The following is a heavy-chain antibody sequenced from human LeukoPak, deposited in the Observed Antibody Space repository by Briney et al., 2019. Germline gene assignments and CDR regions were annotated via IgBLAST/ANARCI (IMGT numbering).Heavy chain of an antibody. CDR1: GYSISSGYY. Sequence: SETLSLTCTVSGYSISSGYYWGWIRQPPGKGLEWIGSIYHSGNTYYNPSLKSRVTISGDTSKNQFSLKLRSVTAADTAVYYCAKDDSWARFESWGQGSQVTVSS. D-gene: IGHD2-21*01. V-gene: IGHV4-38-2*02. J-gene: IGHJ4*02. CDR2: IYHSGNT. CDR3: AKDDSWARFES.